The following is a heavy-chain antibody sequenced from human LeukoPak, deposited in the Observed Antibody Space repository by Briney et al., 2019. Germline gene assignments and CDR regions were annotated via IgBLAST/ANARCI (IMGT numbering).Heavy chain of an antibody. V-gene: IGHV4-4*07. CDR3: ARDSGPDIVVVPAASTDAFDI. CDR2: IYTSGST. CDR1: GGSISSYY. J-gene: IGHJ3*02. D-gene: IGHD2-2*01. Sequence: SETLSLTCTVSGGSISSYYWSWIRQPAWKGLEWIGRIYTSGSTNYNPSLKSRVTMSVDTPKNQFSLKLSSVTAADTAVYYCARDSGPDIVVVPAASTDAFDIWGQGTMVTVSS.